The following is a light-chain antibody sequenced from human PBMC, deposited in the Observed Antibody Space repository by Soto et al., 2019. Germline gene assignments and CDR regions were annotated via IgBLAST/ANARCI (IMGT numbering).Light chain of an antibody. CDR2: GAS. Sequence: ETVLTQSPGTLSWSPGERATLSCRASQSVSSNWIAWYQQKPGQAPRLLIYGASSSATGIPDRFSGSGFGTDFTLTISRLEPEDFAVYYCQQYGSSPLTFGGGTKVDIK. CDR3: QQYGSSPLT. CDR1: QSVSSNW. J-gene: IGKJ4*01. V-gene: IGKV3-20*01.